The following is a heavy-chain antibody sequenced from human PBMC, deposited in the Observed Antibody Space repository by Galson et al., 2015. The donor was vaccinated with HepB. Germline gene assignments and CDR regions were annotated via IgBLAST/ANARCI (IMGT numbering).Heavy chain of an antibody. D-gene: IGHD3-22*01. CDR2: LIPLLGVA. CDR3: ARDVDSTYYYDGSDYYQSSSWFDP. Sequence: SVKVSCKASGGPFSTYTISWVRQAPGQGLEWMGRLIPLLGVANYAQKFQGRVTTTADKSTSTGYMELSSLRSEDTAVYYCARDVDSTYYYDGSDYYQSSSWFDPWGQGTLVTVSS. V-gene: IGHV1-69*04. J-gene: IGHJ5*02. CDR1: GGPFSTYT.